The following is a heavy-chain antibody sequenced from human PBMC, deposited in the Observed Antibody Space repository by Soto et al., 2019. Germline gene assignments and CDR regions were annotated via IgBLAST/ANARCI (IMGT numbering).Heavy chain of an antibody. J-gene: IGHJ3*02. CDR3: ARESAGGWSGSGFDI. CDR2: VHNSGSS. V-gene: IGHV4-59*01. D-gene: IGHD6-19*01. Sequence: QVQLQESGPGLVKSSETLSLTCTVSGDSISTYYWSWIRQPPGKGLEWIGNVHNSGSSIYNPFLKSRVTISADTSKNQSSLTLKAMTAADTALYYCARESAGGWSGSGFDIWGQGTMVTVSS. CDR1: GDSISTYY.